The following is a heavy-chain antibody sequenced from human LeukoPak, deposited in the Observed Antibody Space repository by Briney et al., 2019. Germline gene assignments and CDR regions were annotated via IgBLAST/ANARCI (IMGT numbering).Heavy chain of an antibody. CDR2: ISYSGVT. J-gene: IGHJ6*03. D-gene: IGHD3-10*01. CDR3: ARDHSGSGSSDAYYYRDV. Sequence: PSETLSLTCTVSGGSISSHYWSWIRQSPGKGLEWIGYISYSGVTNYNPSLKSRVTISVDTSKNQSSLKVTSVTAADTAVYYCARDHSGSGSSDAYYYRDVWGKGTTVTVSS. CDR1: GGSISSHY. V-gene: IGHV4-59*11.